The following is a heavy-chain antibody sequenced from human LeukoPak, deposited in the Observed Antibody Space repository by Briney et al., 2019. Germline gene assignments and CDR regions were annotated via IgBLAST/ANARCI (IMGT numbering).Heavy chain of an antibody. CDR3: ARHLRLWQNWFDP. Sequence: GESLKISCKGSGYSFTNYWIGWVRQMPGKGPEWMGIIYPGDSDTRYSPSFQGQVTISADKSFSTAYLQWSSLKASDTAMYYCARHLRLWQNWFDPWGQGTLVTVSS. D-gene: IGHD5-18*01. CDR2: IYPGDSDT. CDR1: GYSFTNYW. V-gene: IGHV5-51*01. J-gene: IGHJ5*02.